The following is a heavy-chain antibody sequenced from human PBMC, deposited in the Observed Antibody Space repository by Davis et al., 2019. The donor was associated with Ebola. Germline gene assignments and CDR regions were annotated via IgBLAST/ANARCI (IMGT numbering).Heavy chain of an antibody. CDR3: ARGIGITRYYYGMDV. J-gene: IGHJ6*02. D-gene: IGHD1-14*01. Sequence: SETLSLTCAVSGGSISSSNWWSWVRQPPGKGLEWIGEIYHSGSTNYNPSLKSRVTISVDTSKNQFSLKLSSVTAADTAVYYCARGIGITRYYYGMDVWGQGTTVTVSS. V-gene: IGHV4-4*02. CDR1: GGSISSSNW. CDR2: IYHSGST.